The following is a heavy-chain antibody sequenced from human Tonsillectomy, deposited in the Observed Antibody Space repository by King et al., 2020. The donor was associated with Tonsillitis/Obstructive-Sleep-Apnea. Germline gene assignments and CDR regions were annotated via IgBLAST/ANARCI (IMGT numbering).Heavy chain of an antibody. CDR3: ARISNWGSGYFDY. V-gene: IGHV3-21*01. D-gene: IGHD7-27*01. CDR1: GFTFSSYS. J-gene: IGHJ4*02. Sequence: VQLVESGGGLVKPGGSLRLSCAASGFTFSSYSMNWVRQAPGKGLEWVASISSSSSYIYYADSVKGRFTSSRDNAKNSLYLQMNSLRAEDTAVYYCARISNWGSGYFDYWGQGTLVTVSS. CDR2: ISSSSSYI.